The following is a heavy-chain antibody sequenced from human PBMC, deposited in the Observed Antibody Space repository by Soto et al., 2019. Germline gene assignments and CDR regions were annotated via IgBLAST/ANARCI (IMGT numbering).Heavy chain of an antibody. CDR3: ARDDHIVVVPTSLGAMDV. CDR2: IYHSGST. J-gene: IGHJ6*02. V-gene: IGHV4-4*02. D-gene: IGHD2-2*01. CDR1: GCTVGKHNW. Sequence: SAPLSHTSAVCGCTVGKHNWWRLVRPPPGKGLEWIGDIYHSGSTNYNPSLKSRVTISLDKSKNQCSLKLTSVTAADSAVYYCARDDHIVVVPTSLGAMDVWGQGTTVTVSS.